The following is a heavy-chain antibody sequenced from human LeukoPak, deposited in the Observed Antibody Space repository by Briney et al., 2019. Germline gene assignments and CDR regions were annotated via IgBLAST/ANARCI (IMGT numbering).Heavy chain of an antibody. CDR2: ISSSSSYI. D-gene: IGHD3-10*01. CDR3: ARDYGSGKSLPFFAAFDI. Sequence: PGGSLRLSCAASGFTFSSYSMNWVRQAPGKGLEWVSSISSSSSYIYYADSVKGRFTISRDNAKNSLYLQMNSLRAEDTAVYYCARDYGSGKSLPFFAAFDIWGQGTMVTVSS. V-gene: IGHV3-21*01. CDR1: GFTFSSYS. J-gene: IGHJ3*02.